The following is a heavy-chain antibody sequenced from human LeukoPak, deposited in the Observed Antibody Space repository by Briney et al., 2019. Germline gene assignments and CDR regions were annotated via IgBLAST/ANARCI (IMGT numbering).Heavy chain of an antibody. CDR2: IYYSRST. Sequence: SETLSLTCTVSGGSISSGGYSWNWIRQHPGKGLEWIGYIYYSRSTYYNPSLKSRVTISVDTSKNQFSLKLSSVTAADTAVYYCARGGSNYFSNAFDIWGQGTMVTVSS. J-gene: IGHJ3*02. D-gene: IGHD4-4*01. CDR3: ARGGSNYFSNAFDI. CDR1: GGSISSGGYS. V-gene: IGHV4-31*03.